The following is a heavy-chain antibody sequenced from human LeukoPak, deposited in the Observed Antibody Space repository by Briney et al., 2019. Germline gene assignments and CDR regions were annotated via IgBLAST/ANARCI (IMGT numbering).Heavy chain of an antibody. CDR2: IYYSGST. V-gene: IGHV4-59*01. D-gene: IGHD5-18*01. CDR1: GGSISSYY. CDR3: ARGNTAMVIDY. Sequence: SEALSLTCTVSGGSISSYYWSWIRQPPGKGLEWIGYIYYSGSTNYNPSLKSRVTISVGTSKNQFSLKLSSVTAADTAVYYCARGNTAMVIDYWGQGTLVTVSS. J-gene: IGHJ4*02.